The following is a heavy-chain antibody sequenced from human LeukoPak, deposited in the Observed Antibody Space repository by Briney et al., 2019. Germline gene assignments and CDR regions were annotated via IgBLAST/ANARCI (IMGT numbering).Heavy chain of an antibody. V-gene: IGHV4-59*08. CDR2: IYYSGST. J-gene: IGHJ3*02. D-gene: IGHD1-20*01. CDR3: ARHSIITGMEYGFDI. CDR1: GGSISSYY. Sequence: SETLSLTCTVPGGSISSYYWSWIRQPPGKGLEWIGYIYYSGSTNYSPSLKSRVTISVDTSKNQFSLKLNSVTAADTAVYYCARHSIITGMEYGFDIWGQGTMVTVSS.